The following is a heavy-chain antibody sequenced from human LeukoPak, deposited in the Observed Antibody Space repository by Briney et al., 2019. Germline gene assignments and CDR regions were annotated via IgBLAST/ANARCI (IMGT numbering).Heavy chain of an antibody. Sequence: SETLSLTCTGSGDSIGSSSYYWGWIRQPRGRGLEWVGSIYYSGNTYYNPSLKSRVTISVDTSKNEFSLKLSSVTAADTAAYSCARMVRGRGYYYYYMDVWGKGTTVTVSS. CDR3: ARMVRGRGYYYYYMDV. J-gene: IGHJ6*03. CDR1: GDSIGSSSYY. D-gene: IGHD3-10*01. CDR2: IYYSGNT. V-gene: IGHV4-39*01.